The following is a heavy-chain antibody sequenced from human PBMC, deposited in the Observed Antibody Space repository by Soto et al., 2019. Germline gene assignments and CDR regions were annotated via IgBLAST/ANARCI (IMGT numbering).Heavy chain of an antibody. CDR3: ARDGSERPATY. CDR2: FYNGGTT. Sequence: PSETLSLTCTAAGGSISTYCWIWIRQPPGKGLEWIGVFYNGGTTNYSPSLKSRVTISVDTSKNQFSLKLNSVTAADTAVYYCARDGSERPATYWGQGILVTVSS. D-gene: IGHD3-10*01. CDR1: GGSISTYC. J-gene: IGHJ4*02. V-gene: IGHV4-59*01.